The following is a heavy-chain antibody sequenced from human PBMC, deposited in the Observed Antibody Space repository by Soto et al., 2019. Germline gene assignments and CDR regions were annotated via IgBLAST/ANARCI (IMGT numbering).Heavy chain of an antibody. CDR1: GYTFTSYD. Sequence: ASVKVSCKASGYTFTSYDISWVRQAPGQGLEWMGWISTYNGNTNYAQKLQGRVTMTTDTSTSTAYMELRSLRSDDTAVYYCVRDGKGSSWYFDVWGQGTLVPVSS. D-gene: IGHD6-13*01. J-gene: IGHJ4*02. V-gene: IGHV1-18*01. CDR2: ISTYNGNT. CDR3: VRDGKGSSWYFDV.